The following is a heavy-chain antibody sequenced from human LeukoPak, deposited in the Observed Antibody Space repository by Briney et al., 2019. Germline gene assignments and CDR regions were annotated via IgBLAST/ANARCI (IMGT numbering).Heavy chain of an antibody. Sequence: GGSLRLSCAASGFTFSSYSMNWVRQAPGKGLEWVSYISSSSSTIYYADSVKGRFTISRDNAKNSLYLQMNSLRAEDTAVYYCAREAQAVAGTSWFDPWGQGTLVTVSS. CDR1: GFTFSSYS. CDR3: AREAQAVAGTSWFDP. J-gene: IGHJ5*02. D-gene: IGHD6-19*01. V-gene: IGHV3-48*04. CDR2: ISSSSSTI.